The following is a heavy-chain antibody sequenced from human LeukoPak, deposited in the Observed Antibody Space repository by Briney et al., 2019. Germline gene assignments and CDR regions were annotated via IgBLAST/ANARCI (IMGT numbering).Heavy chain of an antibody. D-gene: IGHD3-16*02. V-gene: IGHV3-23*01. Sequence: GGSLRLSCAASGFTFSSYAMSWVRQAPGKGLEWVSAISGSGGSTYYADSVKGRFTISRDNSKNTLYLQMNSLRAEDTAVYYCAKPYDYVWGSYRYMGSFDYWGQGTLVTVSS. CDR3: AKPYDYVWGSYRYMGSFDY. CDR2: ISGSGGST. J-gene: IGHJ4*02. CDR1: GFTFSSYA.